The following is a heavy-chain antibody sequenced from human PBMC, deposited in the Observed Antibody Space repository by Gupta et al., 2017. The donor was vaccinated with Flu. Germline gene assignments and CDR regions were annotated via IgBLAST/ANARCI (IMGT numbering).Heavy chain of an antibody. V-gene: IGHV3-74*01. CDR1: GFTFSSYW. D-gene: IGHD6-19*01. J-gene: IGHJ5*02. Sequence: EVQLVESGGGLVQPGGSLRLSCAASGFTFSSYWMHWVRQAPGKGLVWVSRMKSDGSSTSYADSVKGRFTISRDNAKNTLYLQMNSLRAEDTAVYYCARDHPSLAVAGFTLDPWGQGTLVTVSS. CDR2: MKSDGSST. CDR3: ARDHPSLAVAGFTLDP.